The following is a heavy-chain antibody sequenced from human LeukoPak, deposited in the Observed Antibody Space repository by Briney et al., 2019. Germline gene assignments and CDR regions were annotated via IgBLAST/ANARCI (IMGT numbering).Heavy chain of an antibody. CDR3: ASMVVSPF. J-gene: IGHJ4*02. CDR2: ISYDGSDK. Sequence: PGGSLRLSCAASGFTFSSYAMHWVRQAPGKGLEWVAVISYDGSDKYYADSVKGRFTISRDNSKNTLYLQMSSLRAEDTAVYYCASMVVSPFWGQGTLVTVSS. CDR1: GFTFSSYA. V-gene: IGHV3-30-3*01. D-gene: IGHD2-8*02.